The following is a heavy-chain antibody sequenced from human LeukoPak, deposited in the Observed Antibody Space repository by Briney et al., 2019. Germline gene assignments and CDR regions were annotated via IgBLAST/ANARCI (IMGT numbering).Heavy chain of an antibody. CDR3: AREVRGYSYGRGDY. Sequence: EASVKVSCKASGYTFTGYCMHWVRQAPGQGLEWMGRINPNSGGTNYAQKFQGRVTMTRDTSISTAYMELSRLRSDDTAVYYCAREVRGYSYGRGDYWGQGTLVTVSS. D-gene: IGHD5-18*01. CDR1: GYTFTGYC. CDR2: INPNSGGT. J-gene: IGHJ4*02. V-gene: IGHV1-2*06.